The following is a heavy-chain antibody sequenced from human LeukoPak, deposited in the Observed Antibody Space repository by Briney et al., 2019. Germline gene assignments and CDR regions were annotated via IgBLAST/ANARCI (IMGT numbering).Heavy chain of an antibody. D-gene: IGHD2-2*01. CDR2: INSGGSST. V-gene: IGHV3-74*01. CDR1: AFTFSSYW. CDR3: GKEFGTWNQLPIGY. J-gene: IGHJ4*02. Sequence: PGGSLRLTCTASAFTFSSYWMHWVRQAPGKGLVWVSHINSGGSSTSYADSVKGRFTISRDNSKNTLYLQMNSLRAEDTAVYYCGKEFGTWNQLPIGYWGQGTLVTVSS.